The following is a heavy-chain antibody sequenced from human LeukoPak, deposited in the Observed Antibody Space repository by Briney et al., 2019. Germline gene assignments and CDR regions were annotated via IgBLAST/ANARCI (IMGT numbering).Heavy chain of an antibody. J-gene: IGHJ6*02. CDR1: GFTFSNHA. CDR2: IASDGTKA. V-gene: IGHV3-30-3*01. CDR3: GKDRSQEAIYKGALDV. D-gene: IGHD5-24*01. Sequence: GGSLRLSCVASGFTFSNHAMHWVRQAPGKGLEWVAIIASDGTKAYYADSVKGRFSISRDNSKNTVDLQMNTLRTEDTAIYYCGKDRSQEAIYKGALDVWGQGTTVTVSS.